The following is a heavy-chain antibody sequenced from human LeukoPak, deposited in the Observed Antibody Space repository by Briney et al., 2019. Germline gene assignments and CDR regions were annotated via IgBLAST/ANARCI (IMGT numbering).Heavy chain of an antibody. CDR1: GFTXXXYA. D-gene: IGHD4-11*01. J-gene: IGHJ4*02. CDR3: ARAPYSNPADY. Sequence: GFTXXXYAMXWVRQAPGKGLEWVAVISYDGSNKYYADSVKGRFTISRDNSKNTLYLQMNSLRAEDTAVYYCARAPYSNPADYWGQGTLVTVSS. V-gene: IGHV3-30-3*01. CDR2: ISYDGSNK.